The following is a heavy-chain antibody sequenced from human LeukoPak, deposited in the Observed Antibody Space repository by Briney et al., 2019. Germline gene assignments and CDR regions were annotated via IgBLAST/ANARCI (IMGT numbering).Heavy chain of an antibody. CDR3: ARSPYYYYGMDV. Sequence: ASVKVSCKASGYTFTSYDINWVRQATGQGLEWMGWMNPNSGNTGYAQKFQGRVTMTRNTSISTAYMELSSLRSEDTAVYYCARSPYYYYGMDVWGQGTMVTVSS. CDR1: GYTFTSYD. CDR2: MNPNSGNT. J-gene: IGHJ6*02. V-gene: IGHV1-8*01.